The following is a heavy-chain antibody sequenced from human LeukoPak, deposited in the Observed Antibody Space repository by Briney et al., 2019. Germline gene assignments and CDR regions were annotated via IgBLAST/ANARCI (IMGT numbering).Heavy chain of an antibody. Sequence: GGSLRLSCAASGFTFSSYAMSWVRQAPGKGLEWVSAISGSGGSTYYADSVKGRFTISRDNSKNTLYLQMSSLRAEDTAVYYCAKIYGSGSYYFDYWGQGTLVTVSS. D-gene: IGHD3-10*01. J-gene: IGHJ4*02. V-gene: IGHV3-23*01. CDR1: GFTFSSYA. CDR3: AKIYGSGSYYFDY. CDR2: ISGSGGST.